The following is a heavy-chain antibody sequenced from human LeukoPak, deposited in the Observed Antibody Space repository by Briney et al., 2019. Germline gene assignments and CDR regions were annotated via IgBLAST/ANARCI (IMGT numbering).Heavy chain of an antibody. CDR1: GGSISSSSYY. Sequence: KSSETLSLTCTVSGGSISSSSYYWGWIRQPPGKGLEWIGSIYYSGSTYYNPSLKSRVTISVDTSKNQFSPKLSSVTAADTAVYYCACQTRGLFDYWGQGTLVTVSS. D-gene: IGHD1-14*01. CDR3: ACQTRGLFDY. V-gene: IGHV4-39*01. CDR2: IYYSGST. J-gene: IGHJ4*02.